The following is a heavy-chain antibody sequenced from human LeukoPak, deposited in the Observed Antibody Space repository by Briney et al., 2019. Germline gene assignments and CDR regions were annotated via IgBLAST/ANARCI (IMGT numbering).Heavy chain of an antibody. CDR1: GGSISSYY. CDR2: IYASGST. Sequence: SETLSLTCTVSGGSISSYYWSWIRQPAGKGLEWIGRIYASGSTNYNPSLKSRVTMSVDTSKNQISLKVNSVTAADTAVYYCARESYSSSYLFDFWGQGTLVTVSS. V-gene: IGHV4-4*07. CDR3: ARESYSSSYLFDF. J-gene: IGHJ4*02. D-gene: IGHD6-6*01.